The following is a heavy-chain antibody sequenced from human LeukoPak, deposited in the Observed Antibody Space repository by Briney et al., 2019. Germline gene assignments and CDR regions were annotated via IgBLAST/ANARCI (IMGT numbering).Heavy chain of an antibody. D-gene: IGHD6-19*01. V-gene: IGHV4-59*01. CDR3: ATSYSSGWYHHDY. Sequence: PSETLSLTCTVSGGSISSYYWSWIRQPPGKGLEWIGYIYYSGSTNYNPSLKSRVNISVDTSKNQFSLKLSSVTAADTAVYYCATSYSSGWYHHDYWGQGTLVTVSS. CDR2: IYYSGST. CDR1: GGSISSYY. J-gene: IGHJ4*02.